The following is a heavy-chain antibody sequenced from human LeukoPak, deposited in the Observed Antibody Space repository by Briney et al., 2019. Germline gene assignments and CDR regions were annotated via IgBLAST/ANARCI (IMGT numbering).Heavy chain of an antibody. J-gene: IGHJ4*02. D-gene: IGHD1-26*01. V-gene: IGHV3-23*01. Sequence: PGGSLRLSCTASGFTFSSYGMDWVRQAPGKGLEWVSVISGNGGSTYYAESVKGRFTISRDNSKNTLYLQMNSLRAEDTAVYYCAKAISVGATTDAADWGQGTLVTVSS. CDR2: ISGNGGST. CDR1: GFTFSSYG. CDR3: AKAISVGATTDAAD.